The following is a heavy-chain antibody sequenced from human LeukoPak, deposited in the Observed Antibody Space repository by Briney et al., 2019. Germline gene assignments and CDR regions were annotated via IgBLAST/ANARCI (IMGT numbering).Heavy chain of an antibody. Sequence: SETLSLTCTVSGYSISSGYYWGWIRQPPGKGLEWIGSIYHSGSTYYNPSLKSRVTISVDTSKNQFSLKLSSVTAADTAVYYCARVSPTPLPVVTPGYFQHWGQGTLVTVSS. CDR3: ARVSPTPLPVVTPGYFQH. CDR1: GYSISSGYY. CDR2: IYHSGST. J-gene: IGHJ1*01. D-gene: IGHD4-23*01. V-gene: IGHV4-38-2*02.